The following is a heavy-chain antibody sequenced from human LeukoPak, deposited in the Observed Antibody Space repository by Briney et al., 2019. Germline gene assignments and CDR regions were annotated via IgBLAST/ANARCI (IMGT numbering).Heavy chain of an antibody. J-gene: IGHJ5*02. D-gene: IGHD2-2*01. Sequence: GGSLRLSCAASGFTFSNAWMSWVRQAPGKGLEWVGRIKSKTDGGTTDYAAPVKGRFTISRDDSKNTLYLQMNSLKTEDTAVYYCTTDVEYQLLSWFDPWGQGTLVTVSS. CDR3: TTDVEYQLLSWFDP. V-gene: IGHV3-15*01. CDR1: GFTFSNAW. CDR2: IKSKTDGGTT.